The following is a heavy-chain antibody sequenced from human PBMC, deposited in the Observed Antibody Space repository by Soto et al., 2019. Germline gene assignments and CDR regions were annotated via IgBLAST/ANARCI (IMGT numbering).Heavy chain of an antibody. Sequence: SETLSLTGAVSAGSISSSNWWSWVRQPPGKGLEWIGEIYHSGSTNYNPSLKSRVTISVDKSKNQFSLKLSSVTTADTAVYYCARALSGSYGLNWFDPWGEGTRVTVSS. CDR3: ARALSGSYGLNWFDP. CDR2: IYHSGST. CDR1: AGSISSSNW. J-gene: IGHJ5*02. D-gene: IGHD1-26*01. V-gene: IGHV4-4*02.